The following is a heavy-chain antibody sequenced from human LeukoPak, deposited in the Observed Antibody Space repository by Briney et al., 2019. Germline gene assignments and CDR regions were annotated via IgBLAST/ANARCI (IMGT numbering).Heavy chain of an antibody. V-gene: IGHV4-61*01. CDR1: GDSISSGSYY. J-gene: IGHJ3*02. CDR2: IYYSGST. D-gene: IGHD1-26*01. Sequence: SETLSLTCTVSGDSISSGSYYWSWIRQTPGKGLEWIGYIYYSGSTNYNPSLKSRVTISVDTSKNQFSLKLSSVTAADTAVYYCARAKWELGAFDIWGQGTMVTVSS. CDR3: ARAKWELGAFDI.